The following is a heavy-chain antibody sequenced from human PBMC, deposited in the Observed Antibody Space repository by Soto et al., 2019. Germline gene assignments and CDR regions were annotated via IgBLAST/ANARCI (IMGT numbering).Heavy chain of an antibody. V-gene: IGHV4-59*01. CDR1: GGSIKNYY. D-gene: IGHD3-3*01. CDR3: VCVGTILGVVSSFDY. Sequence: SETLSLTCTVSGGSIKNYYWSWIRQPPGKGLEWIGYIYYAGSTSYNPSLKSRVTMSVDTSKNQFSLKLSSVTAADTAMDYCVCVGTILGVVSSFDYWGQGTLVTVSS. J-gene: IGHJ4*02. CDR2: IYYAGST.